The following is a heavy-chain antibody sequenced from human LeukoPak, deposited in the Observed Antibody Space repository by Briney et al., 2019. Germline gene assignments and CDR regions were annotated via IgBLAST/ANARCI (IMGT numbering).Heavy chain of an antibody. D-gene: IGHD4-17*01. Sequence: GGSLRLSCAASGFTFSSYGMHWVRQAPGKGLEWVAVISYDGSNKYYADSVKGRFTISRDNSKNTLYLQMNSLRAEDTAVYYCAKDLYGDYGTSFDYGGQGTLGTVS. J-gene: IGHJ4*02. CDR2: ISYDGSNK. V-gene: IGHV3-30*18. CDR3: AKDLYGDYGTSFDY. CDR1: GFTFSSYG.